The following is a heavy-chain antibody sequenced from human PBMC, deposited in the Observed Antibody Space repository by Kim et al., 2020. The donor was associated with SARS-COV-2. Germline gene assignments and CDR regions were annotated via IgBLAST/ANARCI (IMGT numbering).Heavy chain of an antibody. J-gene: IGHJ4*02. V-gene: IGHV3-33*01. D-gene: IGHD1-26*01. Sequence: YDDCGKGQFAITRDNSKNSMYLEMNRLRAEDTAVYYCARGKEGELQNWGQGTLVTVSS. CDR3: ARGKEGELQN.